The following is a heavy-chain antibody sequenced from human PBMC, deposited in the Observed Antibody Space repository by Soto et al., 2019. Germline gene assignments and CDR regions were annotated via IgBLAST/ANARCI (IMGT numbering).Heavy chain of an antibody. CDR2: ISAYNGNT. CDR1: GYTFTSYG. J-gene: IGHJ6*02. D-gene: IGHD3-10*01. CDR3: AMSGSGSTGGYYYYGMDV. V-gene: IGHV1-18*04. Sequence: GASVKVSCKASGYTFTSYGISWVRQAPGQGLEWMGWISAYNGNTNYAQKLQGRVTMTTDTSTSTAYMELRSLRSDDTAVYYCAMSGSGSTGGYYYYGMDVWGQGTTVTVPS.